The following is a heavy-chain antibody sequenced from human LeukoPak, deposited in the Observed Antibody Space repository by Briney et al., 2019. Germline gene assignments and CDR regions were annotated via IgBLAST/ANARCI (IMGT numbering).Heavy chain of an antibody. CDR1: GGSVNSGNYY. D-gene: IGHD3-10*01. J-gene: IGHJ5*02. Sequence: SETLSLTCTVSGGSVNSGNYYWSWIRQPPGKRLEWIGYIYYSGSTNYDPSLKSRVTISVDTSKNQFSLKLSSVTAADTAVYYCARGRVRFDPWGQGTLVTVSS. V-gene: IGHV4-61*01. CDR2: IYYSGST. CDR3: ARGRVRFDP.